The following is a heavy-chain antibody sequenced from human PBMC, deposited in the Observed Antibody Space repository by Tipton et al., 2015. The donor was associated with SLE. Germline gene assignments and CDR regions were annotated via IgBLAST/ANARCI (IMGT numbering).Heavy chain of an antibody. V-gene: IGHV4-34*01. CDR2: INHSGST. CDR3: ARGGSWGPSGRPQGAFDI. Sequence: TLSLTCAVYGGSFSGYYWSWIRQPPGKGLEWIGEINHSGSTNYNPSLKSRVTISVDTSKNQFSLRLSSVTAADTAVYYCARGGSWGPSGRPQGAFDIWGQGTMVTVSS. J-gene: IGHJ3*02. D-gene: IGHD1-26*01. CDR1: GGSFSGYY.